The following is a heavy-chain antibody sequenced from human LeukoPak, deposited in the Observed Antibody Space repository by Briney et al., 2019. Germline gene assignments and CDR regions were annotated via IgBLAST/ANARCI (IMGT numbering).Heavy chain of an antibody. CDR2: IYYSGST. CDR1: GGSISSHY. Sequence: PSETLSLTCTVSGGSISSHYWSWIRQPPGKGLEWIGYIYYSGSTNYNPSLKSRVTISVDTSKNQFSLKLSSVTAADTAVYYCAPVEYTTSLAFAYWGQEPLATASS. J-gene: IGHJ4*02. D-gene: IGHD6-6*01. CDR3: APVEYTTSLAFAY. V-gene: IGHV4-59*11.